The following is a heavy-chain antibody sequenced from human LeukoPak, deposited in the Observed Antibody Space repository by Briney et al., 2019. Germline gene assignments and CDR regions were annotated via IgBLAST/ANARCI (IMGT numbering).Heavy chain of an antibody. CDR3: AHREATSWAHDY. J-gene: IGHJ4*02. CDR1: GFTASNSY. CDR2: VYSGGSGST. D-gene: IGHD2-2*01. V-gene: IGHV3-53*01. Sequence: GGSLRLSCAASGFTASNSYMSWVRQAPGKGLEWVSVVYSGGSGSTYYADSVKGRFTISTDNSKNTLNLQMNSLRAEDTAVYYCAHREATSWAHDYWGQGTLVTVSS.